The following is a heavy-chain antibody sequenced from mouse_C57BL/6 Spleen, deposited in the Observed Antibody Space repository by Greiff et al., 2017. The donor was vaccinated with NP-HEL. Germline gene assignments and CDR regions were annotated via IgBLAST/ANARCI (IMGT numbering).Heavy chain of an antibody. D-gene: IGHD2-3*01. CDR3: ARKKGGDDGYGMDY. CDR1: GYTFTGYW. Sequence: VQLQQSGAELMKPGASVKLSCKATGYTFTGYWIEWVKQRPGHGLEWIGEILPGSGSTNTNEKFKGKATFTADTSSNTAYMQLSSLTTEDSAIYYCARKKGGDDGYGMDYWGQGTSVTVSS. J-gene: IGHJ4*01. CDR2: ILPGSGST. V-gene: IGHV1-9*01.